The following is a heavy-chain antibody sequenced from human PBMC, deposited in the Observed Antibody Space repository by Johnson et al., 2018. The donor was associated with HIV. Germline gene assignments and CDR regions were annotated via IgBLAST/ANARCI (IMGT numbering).Heavy chain of an antibody. CDR1: GFTVSSNY. Sequence: VQLVESGGGLVKPGGSLRLSCAASGFTVSSNYMSWVRQAPGKGLEWVSVIYSGGSTYYADSVKGRFTISRDNSKNTLYLQMNSLRAEDTAVYYCAKAELIRFGELNDGFDIWGQGTMVTVSS. CDR2: IYSGGST. CDR3: AKAELIRFGELNDGFDI. V-gene: IGHV3-66*02. J-gene: IGHJ3*02. D-gene: IGHD3-10*01.